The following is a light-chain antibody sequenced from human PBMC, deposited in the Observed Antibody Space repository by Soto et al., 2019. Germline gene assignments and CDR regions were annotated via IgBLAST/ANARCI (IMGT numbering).Light chain of an antibody. CDR1: QSIGVW. CDR3: QQYDISSGT. CDR2: DAS. V-gene: IGKV1-5*01. Sequence: DIQMTQAPSTLSSSVGDRVTITGRASQSIGVWLAWYQQKPGRAPKLLIYDASTLQRGVPSRFSGSGSGTEFTLNISSLQPEDFATYYCQQYDISSGTFGQGTKVDIK. J-gene: IGKJ1*01.